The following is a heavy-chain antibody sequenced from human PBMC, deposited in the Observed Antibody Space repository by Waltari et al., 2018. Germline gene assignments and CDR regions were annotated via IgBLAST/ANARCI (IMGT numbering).Heavy chain of an antibody. V-gene: IGHV5-51*01. J-gene: IGHJ6*02. CDR2: IYPGDTDT. D-gene: IGHD2-2*01. CDR1: GYCCISFW. CDR3: ARAKFYCSSTSCRNHYYYGMDV. Sequence: EVQLVQSGAEVKKPAVALRICCKGSGYCCISFWFWWVLQFPCYGLCRMGIIYPGDTDTRYSPSLQGQVSSSADKSISTAYLQWSSLKASDTAMYYCARAKFYCSSTSCRNHYYYGMDVWGQGTTVTVSS.